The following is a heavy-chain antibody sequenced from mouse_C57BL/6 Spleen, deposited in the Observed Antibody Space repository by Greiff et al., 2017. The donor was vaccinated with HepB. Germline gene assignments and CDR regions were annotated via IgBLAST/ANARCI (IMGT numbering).Heavy chain of an antibody. Sequence: VQLQQPGAELVKPGASVKLSCKASGYTFTSYWMQWVKQRPGQGLEWIGDIDPSDSYTNYNQKFKGKATLTVDTSSSTASMQLSSLTSEDSAVYYCAYDYDGSAMDYWGQGTLVTVSS. CDR1: GYTFTSYW. CDR2: IDPSDSYT. V-gene: IGHV1-50*01. CDR3: AYDYDGSAMDY. J-gene: IGHJ4*01. D-gene: IGHD2-4*01.